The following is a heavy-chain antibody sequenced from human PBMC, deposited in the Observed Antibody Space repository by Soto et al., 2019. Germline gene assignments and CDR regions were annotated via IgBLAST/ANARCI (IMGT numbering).Heavy chain of an antibody. V-gene: IGHV1-58*01. Sequence: SVKVSCKASGFTFTSSAFQWVRQARGQRLEWIGWIAVGSGYTNYAQRFQDRVTLTRDMSTATTYMELSRLTSEDTAIYYCAADAKAWQQMVPSDYWGQGPLATAPQ. CDR1: GFTFTSSA. CDR3: AADAKAWQQMVPSDY. CDR2: IAVGSGYT. J-gene: IGHJ4*02. D-gene: IGHD2-8*01.